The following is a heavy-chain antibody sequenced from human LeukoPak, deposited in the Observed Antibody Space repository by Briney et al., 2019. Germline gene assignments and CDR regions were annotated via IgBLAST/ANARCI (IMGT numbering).Heavy chain of an antibody. J-gene: IGHJ4*02. CDR1: GGSFSGYY. CDR3: AIKRITIFGVAPGGY. CDR2: IYHSGST. V-gene: IGHV4-34*01. Sequence: SETLSLTCAVYGGSFSGYYWGWIRQPPGKGLEWIGEIYHSGSTNYNPSLKSRVTISVDKSKNQFSLKLSSVTAADTAVYYCAIKRITIFGVAPGGYWGQGTLVTVSS. D-gene: IGHD3-3*01.